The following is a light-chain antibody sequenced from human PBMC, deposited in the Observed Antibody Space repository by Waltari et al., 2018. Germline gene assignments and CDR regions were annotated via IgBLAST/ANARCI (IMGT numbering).Light chain of an antibody. CDR2: GAS. CDR3: QHYVSLPAT. V-gene: IGKV3-20*01. J-gene: IGKJ1*01. Sequence: EIVLTQSPGTLFLSPGEGATLSCRASQNVSRTLAWYQQKPGQAPRLLIYGASSRATGIPDRFSGSGSGTDFSLTISRLEPDDSAVYFCQHYVSLPATFGQGTKVEIK. CDR1: QNVSRT.